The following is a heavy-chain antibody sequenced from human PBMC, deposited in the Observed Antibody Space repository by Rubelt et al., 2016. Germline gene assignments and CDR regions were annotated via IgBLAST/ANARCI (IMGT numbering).Heavy chain of an antibody. CDR3: ARGGWYHYYDPTEYFDY. CDR1: GGSISSSSYY. D-gene: IGHD3-22*01. Sequence: QLQLQESGPGLVKPSETLSLTCTVSGGSISSSSYYWGWIRQPPGKGLEWIGSIYYSGSTYYNPSLKSRVTISVDTSKNQFSLKLSSVTAADTAVYYCARGGWYHYYDPTEYFDYWGQGTLVTVSS. J-gene: IGHJ4*02. V-gene: IGHV4-39*07. CDR2: IYYSGST.